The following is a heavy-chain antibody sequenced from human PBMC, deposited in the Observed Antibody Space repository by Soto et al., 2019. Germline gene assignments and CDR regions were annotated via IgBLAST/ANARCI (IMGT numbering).Heavy chain of an antibody. V-gene: IGHV3-21*06. CDR1: GFTFSSYT. CDR2: ISSSSNYI. D-gene: IGHD5-18*01. J-gene: IGHJ4*02. Sequence: EVQLVESGGGLVRPGGSLRVSCTSSGFTFSSYTMSWVRQAPGKGLEWVSSISSSSNYIKYADSVKGRFTISRDSATNSLFLEMNDLRAGDTAVYFCAKAGRSYSYGPPIHFDLWGQGTHVTVSS. CDR3: AKAGRSYSYGPPIHFDL.